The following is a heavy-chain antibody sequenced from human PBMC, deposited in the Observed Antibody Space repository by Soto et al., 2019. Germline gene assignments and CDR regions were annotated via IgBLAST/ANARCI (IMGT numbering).Heavy chain of an antibody. CDR1: GFSFSDFP. Sequence: DVQLVESGGGLVQPGGSLRLSCAASGFSFSDFPMSWARQTSGRGLEWVATIDKNGSGKSYVGSVRGRFTISRDNAESSLSLQMTSLTAEDTALYYCVRDLGFWNTLWGQGTLVTVSS. CDR2: IDKNGSGK. V-gene: IGHV3-7*01. CDR3: VRDLGFWNTL. D-gene: IGHD3-3*01. J-gene: IGHJ4*02.